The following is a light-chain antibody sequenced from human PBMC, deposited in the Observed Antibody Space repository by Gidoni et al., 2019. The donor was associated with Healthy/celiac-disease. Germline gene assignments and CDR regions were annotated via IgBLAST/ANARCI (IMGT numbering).Light chain of an antibody. CDR1: QSVSSD. J-gene: IGKJ1*01. V-gene: IGKV3-11*01. CDR3: QQRSNWSWT. CDR2: DAS. Sequence: PASRSVSPGERATHSCRASQSVSSDLAWYQQKPGQAPRLLIYDASNRATGIPARFSGSGSGTDFTLTISSLEPEDFAVYYCQQRSNWSWTFGQGTKVEIK.